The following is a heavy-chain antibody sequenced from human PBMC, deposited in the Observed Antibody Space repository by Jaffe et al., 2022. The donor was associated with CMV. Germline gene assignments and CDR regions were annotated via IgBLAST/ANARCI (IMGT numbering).Heavy chain of an antibody. V-gene: IGHV3-23*01. CDR2: ISGSGGST. CDR3: ARKGEGYYDSSGKTIYYYYGMDV. J-gene: IGHJ6*02. CDR1: GFTFSSYA. Sequence: EVQLLESGGGLVQPGGSLRLSCAASGFTFSSYAMSWVRQAPGKGLEWVSAISGSGGSTYYADSVKGRFTISRDNSKNTLYLQMNSLRAEDTAVYYCARKGEGYYDSSGKTIYYYYGMDVWGQGTTVTVSS. D-gene: IGHD3-22*01.